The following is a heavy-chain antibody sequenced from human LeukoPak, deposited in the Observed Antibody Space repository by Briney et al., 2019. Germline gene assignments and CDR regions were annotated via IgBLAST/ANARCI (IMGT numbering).Heavy chain of an antibody. CDR2: IYTSGST. Sequence: SETLSLTCTVSGGSISSYYWSWIRQPAGKGLEWIGRIYTSGSTNYNPSLKSRVTMSVDTSKNQFSLKLNSVTAADTAVYYCAASSSSSGYFDYWGQGTLVTVS. J-gene: IGHJ4*02. V-gene: IGHV4-4*07. D-gene: IGHD6-6*01. CDR3: AASSSSSGYFDY. CDR1: GGSISSYY.